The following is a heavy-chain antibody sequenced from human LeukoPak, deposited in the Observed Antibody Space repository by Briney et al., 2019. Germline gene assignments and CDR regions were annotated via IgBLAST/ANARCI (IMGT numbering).Heavy chain of an antibody. J-gene: IGHJ5*02. D-gene: IGHD3-10*01. CDR2: ISWNSGSI. CDR3: AKAALWFGELYNWFDP. V-gene: IGHV3-9*01. CDR1: GFTFSSYG. Sequence: GGSLRLSCTASGFTFSSYGMHWVRQAPGKGLEWVSGISWNSGSIGYADSVKGRFTISRDNAKNSLYLQMNSLRAEDTALYYCAKAALWFGELYNWFDPWGQGTLVTVSS.